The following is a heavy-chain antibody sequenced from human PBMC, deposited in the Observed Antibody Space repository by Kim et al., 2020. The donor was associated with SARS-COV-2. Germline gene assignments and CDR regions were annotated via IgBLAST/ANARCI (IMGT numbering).Heavy chain of an antibody. J-gene: IGHJ4*02. D-gene: IGHD6-13*01. CDR3: AKVRPPYSSSWYYFDY. V-gene: IGHV3-33*06. CDR1: GFTFSSYG. CDR2: IWYDGSNK. Sequence: GGSLRLSCAASGFTFSSYGMHWVRQAPGKGLEWVAVIWYDGSNKYYADSVKGRFTISRDNSKNTLYLQMNSLRAEDTAVYYCAKVRPPYSSSWYYFDYWGQGTLGTVSS.